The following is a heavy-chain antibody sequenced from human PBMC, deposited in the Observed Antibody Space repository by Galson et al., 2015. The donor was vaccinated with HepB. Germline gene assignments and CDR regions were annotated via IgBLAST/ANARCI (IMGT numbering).Heavy chain of an antibody. Sequence: SLRLSCAASGFTFGDYAMSWFRQAPGKGLEWVGFIRSKAYGGTTEYVASVKGRFTISRDDSKSIAYLQMNSLKTEDTAVYYCTRGSRELLTGYYTAMDYYYYYGMDVWGQGTTVTVSS. CDR2: IRSKAYGGTT. CDR3: TRGSRELLTGYYTAMDYYYYYGMDV. V-gene: IGHV3-49*03. D-gene: IGHD3-9*01. CDR1: GFTFGDYA. J-gene: IGHJ6*02.